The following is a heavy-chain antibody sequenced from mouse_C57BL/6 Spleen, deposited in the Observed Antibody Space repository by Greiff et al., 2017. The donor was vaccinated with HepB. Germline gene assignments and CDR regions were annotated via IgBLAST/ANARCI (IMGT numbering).Heavy chain of an antibody. V-gene: IGHV5-17*01. Sequence: DVQLQESGGGLVKPGGSLKLSCAASGFTFSDYGMHWVRQAPEKGLEWVAYISSGSSTIYYADTVKGRFTISRDNAKNTLFLQMTSLRSEDTAMYYCARPNYYGDYYAMDYWGQGTSVTVSS. J-gene: IGHJ4*01. D-gene: IGHD1-1*01. CDR1: GFTFSDYG. CDR2: ISSGSSTI. CDR3: ARPNYYGDYYAMDY.